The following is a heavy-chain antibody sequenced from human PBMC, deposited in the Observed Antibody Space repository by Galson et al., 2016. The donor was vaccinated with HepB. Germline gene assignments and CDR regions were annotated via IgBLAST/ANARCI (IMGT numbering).Heavy chain of an antibody. D-gene: IGHD2-15*01. J-gene: IGHJ4*02. CDR2: TYHTSNWYS. Sequence: CAISGDSVSSKSAAWNWIRHPPSRGLEWLGRTYHTSNWYSDYAVSVKSRITINPDTSKNQFSLRLNSVTPEDTAVYYCARGHLVVPFSFYFDYWGQGSLVTVSS. CDR3: ARGHLVVPFSFYFDY. CDR1: GDSVSSKSAA. V-gene: IGHV6-1*01.